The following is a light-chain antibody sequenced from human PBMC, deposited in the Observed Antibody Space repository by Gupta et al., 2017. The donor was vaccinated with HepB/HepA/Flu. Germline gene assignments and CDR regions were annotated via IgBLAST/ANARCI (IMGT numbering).Light chain of an antibody. CDR3: TSYTSSITYV. Sequence: QSALTQPASVSGSPGQSITISCTGTNSDVGGYNYVSWYQQHPGKAPKLMIYNVSDRPSGVSNRLSGSKSGNTASLTISGLQAEDEADYYCTSYTSSITYVFGTGTRVTVL. CDR2: NVS. J-gene: IGLJ1*01. V-gene: IGLV2-14*03. CDR1: NSDVGGYNY.